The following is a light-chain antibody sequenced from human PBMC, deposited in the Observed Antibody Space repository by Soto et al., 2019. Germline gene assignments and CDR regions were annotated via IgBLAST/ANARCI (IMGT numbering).Light chain of an antibody. Sequence: QSVLTQPASVSGSPGQSITISCTGTSSDVGGYNYVSWYQQHPGKAPKLMIYEVSNRPSGVSNRFSGSKSGNTASLTISGLQAEDEADYYCSSYTDGSIYFFGTGTKVTVL. CDR1: SSDVGGYNY. CDR2: EVS. J-gene: IGLJ1*01. CDR3: SSYTDGSIYF. V-gene: IGLV2-14*01.